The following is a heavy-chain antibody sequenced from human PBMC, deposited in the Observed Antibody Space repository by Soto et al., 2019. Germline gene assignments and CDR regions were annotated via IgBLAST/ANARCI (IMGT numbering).Heavy chain of an antibody. J-gene: IGHJ4*02. D-gene: IGHD6-13*01. V-gene: IGHV3-30-3*01. Sequence: RCIRQTQSKGLEWVTVISNDGGDKHYADSVKGRVTISRDNSKNTLFLQMNSLRAEDTAVYYCARDLDIAAAAYCFGFWGQRILVTVPS. CDR2: ISNDGGDK. CDR3: ARDLDIAAAAYCFGF.